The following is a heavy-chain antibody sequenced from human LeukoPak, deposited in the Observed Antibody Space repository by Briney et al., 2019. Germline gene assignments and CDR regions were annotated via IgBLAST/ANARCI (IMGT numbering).Heavy chain of an antibody. V-gene: IGHV3-30-3*01. D-gene: IGHD5-12*01. CDR2: ISYDGSNK. CDR3: ARDSGYSGYDYPDY. CDR1: GFTFSSYA. Sequence: GGSLRLSCAASGFTFSSYAMHWVRQAPGKGLEWVAVISYDGSNKYYADSVKGRFTISRDNSKNTLSLQMNSLRAEDTAVYYCARDSGYSGYDYPDYWGQGTLVTVSS. J-gene: IGHJ4*02.